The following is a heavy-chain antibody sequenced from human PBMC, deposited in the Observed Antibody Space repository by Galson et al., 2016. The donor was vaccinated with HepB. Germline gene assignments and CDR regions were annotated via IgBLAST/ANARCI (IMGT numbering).Heavy chain of an antibody. J-gene: IGHJ5*02. CDR1: GDTFRTYV. V-gene: IGHV1-69*01. Sequence: SCKASGDTFRTYVISWVRQAPGQGLEWMGGIIPIFGTADYAQRFQGRVTITADESTSTAYMELSSLRSEDTAVYYCATSLVGATYLFRSWGQGTLVTVSS. CDR2: IIPIFGTA. D-gene: IGHD1-26*01. CDR3: ATSLVGATYLFRS.